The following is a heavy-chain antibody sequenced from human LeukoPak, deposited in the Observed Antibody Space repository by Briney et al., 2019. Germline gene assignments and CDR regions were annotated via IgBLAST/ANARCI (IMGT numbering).Heavy chain of an antibody. Sequence: ASVKVSCKASGYTFTGYYMHWVRQAPGQGLEWMGWINPNSGGTNYAQKFQGRVTMTRDPSISTAYMELSRLRSDDTAVYYCARVALYGDSQLDYWGQGTLVTVSS. CDR1: GYTFTGYY. D-gene: IGHD4-17*01. CDR3: ARVALYGDSQLDY. V-gene: IGHV1-2*02. J-gene: IGHJ4*02. CDR2: INPNSGGT.